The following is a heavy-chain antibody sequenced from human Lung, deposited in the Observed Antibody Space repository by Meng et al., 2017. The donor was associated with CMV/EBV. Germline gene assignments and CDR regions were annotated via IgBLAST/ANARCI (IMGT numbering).Heavy chain of an antibody. V-gene: IGHV4-31*03. CDR1: GGSISSGGYY. Sequence: LSLTCTGSGGSISSGGYYWSWIRQHPGKGLEWIGYIYYSGSSYYNPSLKSRVTISVDTSKNQFSLKLSSVTAADTAVYYCARGDWFDPWGQGTLVTVSS. CDR2: IYYSGSS. J-gene: IGHJ5*02. CDR3: ARGDWFDP.